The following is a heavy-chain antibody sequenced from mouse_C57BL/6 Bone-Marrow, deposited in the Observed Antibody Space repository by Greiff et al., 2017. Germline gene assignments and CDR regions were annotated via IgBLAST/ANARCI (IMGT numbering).Heavy chain of an antibody. CDR3: ARRWFAY. CDR2: IYPGSGST. V-gene: IGHV1-55*01. J-gene: IGHJ3*01. Sequence: QVHVKQPGVELVKPGASVKMSCKASGYTFTSYWITWVKQRPGQGLEWIGDIYPGSGSTNYNEKFKSKATLTVDTSSSTAYMQLSSLTSEDSAVYYCARRWFAYWGQGTLVTVSA. CDR1: GYTFTSYW.